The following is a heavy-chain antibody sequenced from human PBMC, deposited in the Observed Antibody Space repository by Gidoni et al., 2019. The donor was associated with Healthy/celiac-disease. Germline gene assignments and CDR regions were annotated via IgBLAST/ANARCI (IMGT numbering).Heavy chain of an antibody. CDR2: SYHSGST. V-gene: IGHV4-30-2*01. D-gene: IGHD6-6*01. CDR1: GGSISSGGYS. Sequence: QLQLQESGSGLVKPSQTLSLTCAVSGGSISSGGYSWSWIRQPPGKGLEWIGYSYHSGSTYYNPSLKSRVTISVDRSKNQFSLKLSSVTAADTAVYYCAAEYSSSNGTPSLDYWGQGTLVTVSS. J-gene: IGHJ4*02. CDR3: AAEYSSSNGTPSLDY.